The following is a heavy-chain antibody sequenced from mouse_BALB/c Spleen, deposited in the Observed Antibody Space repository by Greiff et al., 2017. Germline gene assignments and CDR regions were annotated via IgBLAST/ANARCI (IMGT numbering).Heavy chain of an antibody. V-gene: IGHV7-3*02. Sequence: EVKLMESGGGLVQPGGSLRLSCATSGFTFTDYYMSWVRQPPGKALEWLGFIRNKANGYTTEYSASVKGRFTISRDNSQSILYLQMNTLRAEDSATYYWARDLIYYYGSSYYAMDYWGQGTSVTVAS. CDR3: ARDLIYYYGSSYYAMDY. D-gene: IGHD1-1*01. J-gene: IGHJ4*01. CDR1: GFTFTDYY. CDR2: IRNKANGYTT.